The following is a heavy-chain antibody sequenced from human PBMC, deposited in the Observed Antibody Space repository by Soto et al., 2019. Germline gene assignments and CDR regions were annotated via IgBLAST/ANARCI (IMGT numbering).Heavy chain of an antibody. Sequence: QVQLQQWGAGLLKPSETLSLTCAVYGGFVTSGSYYWSWIRQPPGKGLEWIGEMSHSGGTHCNPCLKRRVTISVDTSKNQFTLKMSSVTAADTALYYCARVERGTATTVVDAFDIWGPGTMVTVSS. CDR2: MSHSGGT. J-gene: IGHJ3*02. D-gene: IGHD1-1*01. V-gene: IGHV4-34*01. CDR1: GGFVTSGSYY. CDR3: ARVERGTATTVVDAFDI.